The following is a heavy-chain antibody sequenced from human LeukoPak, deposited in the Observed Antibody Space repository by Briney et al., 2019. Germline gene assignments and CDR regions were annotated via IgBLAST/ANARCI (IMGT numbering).Heavy chain of an antibody. Sequence: PGRSLRLSCAASGFTFSSYSMHWVRQAPGKGLEWVAVISYDGSNKYYADSVKGRFTISRDNSKNTLYLQMNSLRAEDTAVYYCAKVPYSGYDMDYWGQGTLVTVSS. CDR1: GFTFSSYS. CDR2: ISYDGSNK. V-gene: IGHV3-30*18. D-gene: IGHD5-12*01. CDR3: AKVPYSGYDMDY. J-gene: IGHJ4*02.